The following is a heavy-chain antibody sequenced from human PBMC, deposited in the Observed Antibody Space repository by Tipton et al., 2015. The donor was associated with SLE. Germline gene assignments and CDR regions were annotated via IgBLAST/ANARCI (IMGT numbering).Heavy chain of an antibody. V-gene: IGHV4-34*01. CDR1: GGSFSVYH. Sequence: TLSLTCAVYGGSFSVYHWTWIRQPPGKGLEWIGEINHSGSTKYNPSLKSRVTMSVDTSKNQFSLNLSSVTAADTAVYYCARGFCSTTSCLDLLDYWGQGTLVTVSS. D-gene: IGHD2-2*01. CDR3: ARGFCSTTSCLDLLDY. CDR2: INHSGST. J-gene: IGHJ4*02.